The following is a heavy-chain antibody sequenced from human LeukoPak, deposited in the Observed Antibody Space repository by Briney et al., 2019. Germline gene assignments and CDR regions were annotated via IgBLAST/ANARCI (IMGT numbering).Heavy chain of an antibody. D-gene: IGHD4-17*01. CDR2: IIPIFGTA. J-gene: IGHJ5*02. CDR3: ARGVTSGMTTVTFWFDP. V-gene: IGHV1-69*13. CDR1: GGTFSSYA. Sequence: GASVKVSCKASGGTFSSYAISWVRQAPGQGLEWMGGIIPIFGTANYAQKFRGRVTITADESTSTAYMELSSLRSEDTAVYYCARGVTSGMTTVTFWFDPWGQGTLVTVSS.